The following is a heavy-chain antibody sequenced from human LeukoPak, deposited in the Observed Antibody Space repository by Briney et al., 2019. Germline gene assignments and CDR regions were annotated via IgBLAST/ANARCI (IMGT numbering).Heavy chain of an antibody. CDR1: GYTFPSYG. V-gene: IGHV1-18*01. CDR2: ISAYNGNT. CDR3: ARGVIGYYYDSSSYPHDAPDI. Sequence: ASVTVSCKASGYTFPSYGISWVRQAPGQGPEWMGWISAYNGNTNYAQKLQGRVTITTDTSTNTAYMELRSLRSDDTAVYSCARGVIGYYYDSSSYPHDAPDIWGQGTMVTVSS. D-gene: IGHD3-22*01. J-gene: IGHJ3*02.